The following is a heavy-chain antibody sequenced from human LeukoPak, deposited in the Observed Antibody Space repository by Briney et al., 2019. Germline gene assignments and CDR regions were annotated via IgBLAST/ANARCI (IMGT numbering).Heavy chain of an antibody. Sequence: GGSLRLSCAASGFTFSSYGMHWVRQAPGKGLEWVAVISYDGSNKYYADSVKGRFTISRDNSKNTLYLQMNSLRAEDTAVYYCAKEGGDRDIVVVVAATFFDYWGQGTLVTVSS. CDR2: ISYDGSNK. J-gene: IGHJ4*02. CDR1: GFTFSSYG. CDR3: AKEGGDRDIVVVVAATFFDY. V-gene: IGHV3-30*18. D-gene: IGHD2-15*01.